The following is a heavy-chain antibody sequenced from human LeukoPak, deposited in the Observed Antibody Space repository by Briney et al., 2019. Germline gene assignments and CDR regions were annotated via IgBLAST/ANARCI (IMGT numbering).Heavy chain of an antibody. CDR1: GGSISSSTYF. J-gene: IGHJ4*02. Sequence: TSETLALTCTVSGGSISSSTYFWGWIRQPPGKGLEWIGTIYYSGSTYYNPSLKSRVTISVDTSKNQFSLKLSSVTAADTAVYYCAKRGSGYSYEKYFDYWGQGTLVTVSS. D-gene: IGHD5-18*01. V-gene: IGHV4-39*07. CDR3: AKRGSGYSYEKYFDY. CDR2: IYYSGST.